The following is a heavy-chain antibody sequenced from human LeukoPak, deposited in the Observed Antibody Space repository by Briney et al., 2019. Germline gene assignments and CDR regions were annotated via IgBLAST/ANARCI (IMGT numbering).Heavy chain of an antibody. CDR1: GVTLSTYA. CDR2: ISSSGSGDNT. Sequence: QPGGSLRLSCAASGVTLSTYAMSWARQAPGKGLEWVSGISSSGSGDNTYYADSVKGRFTISRDSSKNTLFLHMNTLRAEDTAIYYCAKNGGYNWNEVDYWGQGTLVTVSS. V-gene: IGHV3-23*01. D-gene: IGHD1-20*01. CDR3: AKNGGYNWNEVDY. J-gene: IGHJ4*02.